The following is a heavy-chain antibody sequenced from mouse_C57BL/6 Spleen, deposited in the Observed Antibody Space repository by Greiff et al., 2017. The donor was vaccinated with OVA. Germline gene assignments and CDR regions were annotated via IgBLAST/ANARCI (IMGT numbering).Heavy chain of an antibody. Sequence: EVQLQQSGPELVKSGASVKISCKASGYTFTDYYMNWVKQSHGKSLEWIGDINPNNGGTSYNQKFKGKATLTVDKSSSTAYMELRSLTSEDSAVYYCARERAMDYWGQGTSVTVSS. CDR3: ARERAMDY. V-gene: IGHV1-26*01. J-gene: IGHJ4*01. CDR2: INPNNGGT. CDR1: GYTFTDYY.